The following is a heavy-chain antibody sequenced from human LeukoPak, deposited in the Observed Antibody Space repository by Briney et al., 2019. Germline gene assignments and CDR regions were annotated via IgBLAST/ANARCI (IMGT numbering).Heavy chain of an antibody. CDR2: IYYSGST. V-gene: IGHV4-31*03. Sequence: SETLSLTCSVSGGSISSSSYYWGWIRQPPGKGLEWIGYIYYSGSTYYNPSLKSRVTISVDTSKNQFSLKLSSVTAADTAVYYCARGDYGDNWFDPWGQGTLVTVSS. CDR1: GGSISSSSYY. J-gene: IGHJ5*02. D-gene: IGHD4-17*01. CDR3: ARGDYGDNWFDP.